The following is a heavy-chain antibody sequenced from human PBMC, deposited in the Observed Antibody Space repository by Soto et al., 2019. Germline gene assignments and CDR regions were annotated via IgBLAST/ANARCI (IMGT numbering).Heavy chain of an antibody. Sequence: EVRLVESGGGLVQPGRSLRLSCAASGFTFDDYAMNWVRQAPGKGLEWVSGISWNSDSIGYADSVKGRFTISRDNAKNSLYLQMNSLRAEDTALYYCAATYCGGDCYRWGYYYYYMDVWGKGTTVTVSS. V-gene: IGHV3-9*01. CDR1: GFTFDDYA. CDR3: AATYCGGDCYRWGYYYYYMDV. J-gene: IGHJ6*03. D-gene: IGHD2-21*01. CDR2: ISWNSDSI.